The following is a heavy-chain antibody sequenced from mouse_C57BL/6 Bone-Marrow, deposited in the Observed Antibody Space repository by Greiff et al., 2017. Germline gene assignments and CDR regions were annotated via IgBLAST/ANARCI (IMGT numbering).Heavy chain of an antibody. J-gene: IGHJ2*01. D-gene: IGHD2-4*01. CDR3: ARGIYYDYGFDY. CDR2: IYPGSGNT. CDR1: GYTFTDYY. Sequence: QVQLKESGAELVRPGASVKLSCKASGYTFTDYYINWVKQRPGQGLEWIARIYPGSGNTYYNEKFKGKATLTAEKSSSTAYMQLSSLTSEDSAVYFCARGIYYDYGFDYWGQGTTLTVSS. V-gene: IGHV1-76*01.